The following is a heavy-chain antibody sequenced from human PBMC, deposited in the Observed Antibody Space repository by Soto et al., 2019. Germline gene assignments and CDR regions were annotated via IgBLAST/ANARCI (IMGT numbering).Heavy chain of an antibody. CDR2: IYYDGGT. Sequence: SETLSLTCTVSGDSVISATYYWSWIRQPPGKGLEWIGYIYYDGGTTYNSSLKSRVTISTDTSRSQLSLQLTSATPTDTAVYYCARRKVVAPYYYYGMDVWGQGTTVTVSS. CDR3: ARRKVVAPYYYYGMDV. J-gene: IGHJ6*02. V-gene: IGHV4-61*01. D-gene: IGHD2-2*01. CDR1: GDSVISATYY.